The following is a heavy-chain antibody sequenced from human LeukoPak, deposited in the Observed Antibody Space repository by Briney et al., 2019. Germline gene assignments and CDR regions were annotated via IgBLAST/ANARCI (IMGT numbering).Heavy chain of an antibody. CDR1: GGTFISYA. Sequence: ASVKVSCKASGGTFISYAISWVRQAPGQGLEWMGGIIPIFATANYAQKFQGRVTITADESTSTAYMELSSLRSEDTAVYYCARFVTTSHYFDYWGQGTLVTVSS. D-gene: IGHD4-11*01. CDR3: ARFVTTSHYFDY. CDR2: IIPIFATA. V-gene: IGHV1-69*01. J-gene: IGHJ4*02.